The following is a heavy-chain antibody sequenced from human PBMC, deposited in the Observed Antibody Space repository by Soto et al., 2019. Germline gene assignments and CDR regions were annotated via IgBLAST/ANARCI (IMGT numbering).Heavy chain of an antibody. D-gene: IGHD5-18*01. J-gene: IGHJ4*02. CDR3: ARVGGVDTAMVTDY. CDR2: IYSGGST. Sequence: EVQLVESGGGLVQPGGSLRLSCAASGFTVSSNYMSWVRQAPGKGLEWVSVIYSGGSTYYADSVKGRFTISRDNSKNTLYLQMNSLRAEDTAVYYCARVGGVDTAMVTDYWGQGTLVTVSS. V-gene: IGHV3-66*01. CDR1: GFTVSSNY.